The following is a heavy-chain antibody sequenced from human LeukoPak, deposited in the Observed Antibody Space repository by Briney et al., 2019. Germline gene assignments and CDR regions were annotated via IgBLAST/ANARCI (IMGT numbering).Heavy chain of an antibody. D-gene: IGHD2-21*02. CDR1: GGSISSGGYS. CDR3: ARYCGGDCYSFDY. V-gene: IGHV4-30-2*01. CDR2: IYHSGST. J-gene: IGHJ4*02. Sequence: SQTLSLTCAVSGGSISSGGYSWSWIRQPPGKGLEWIGYIYHSGSTYYNPSLKSRVTISVDRSKNQFSLKLSSVTAADTAVYCCARYCGGDCYSFDYWGQGTLVTVSS.